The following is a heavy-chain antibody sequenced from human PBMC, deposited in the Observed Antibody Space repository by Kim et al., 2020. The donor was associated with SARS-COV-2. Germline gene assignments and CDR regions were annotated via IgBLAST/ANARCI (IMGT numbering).Heavy chain of an antibody. CDR2: IYCGGATK. V-gene: IGHV3-23*01. CDR1: GFTFRTYA. Sequence: GGSLRLSCAASGFTFRTYAMSWVRQAPGKGLEWVSVIYCGGATKYYADSVKGRFTISRDNSKNTLYLHMNSLRDDDTAFYYCAKDQGRRGSYDYCSGMDV. D-gene: IGHD3-16*01. J-gene: IGHJ6*01. CDR3: AKDQGRRGSYDYCSGMDV.